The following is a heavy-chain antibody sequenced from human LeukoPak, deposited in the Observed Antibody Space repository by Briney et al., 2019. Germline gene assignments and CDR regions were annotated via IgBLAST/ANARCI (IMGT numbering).Heavy chain of an antibody. Sequence: SETLSLTCTVSGGSISSYYWTWIRQPPEKGLEWIGYIYYNGSTNYNPSLKSRVTISVDTSKTQFSLKLSSVPAADTAVYYCARQSRGIAVAGLDCWGQGTLVTVSS. V-gene: IGHV4-59*08. D-gene: IGHD6-19*01. CDR3: ARQSRGIAVAGLDC. CDR2: IYYNGST. J-gene: IGHJ4*02. CDR1: GGSISSYY.